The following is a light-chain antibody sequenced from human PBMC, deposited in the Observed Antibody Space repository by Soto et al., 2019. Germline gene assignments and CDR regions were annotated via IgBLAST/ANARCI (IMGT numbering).Light chain of an antibody. V-gene: IGKV2-28*01. CDR2: LGS. J-gene: IGKJ1*01. CDR1: QSLLHSNGYNY. Sequence: DLVMTQSPLSLPVTPGEPASISCRSSQSLLHSNGYNYVDWYLQKPGQSPQLLIYLGSNRASGVPDRFSGSGSGTDFTLKISSVEAEDVGVYYCMQGLQTWTFGQGTKVEIK. CDR3: MQGLQTWT.